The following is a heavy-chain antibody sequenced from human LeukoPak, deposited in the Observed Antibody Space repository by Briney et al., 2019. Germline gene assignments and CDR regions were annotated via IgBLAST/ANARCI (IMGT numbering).Heavy chain of an antibody. J-gene: IGHJ5*02. V-gene: IGHV1-46*01. CDR1: GYTFTSYY. CDR2: INPSGGST. D-gene: IGHD6-19*01. Sequence: ASVKVSCKASGYTFTSYYMNWVRQAPGQGLEWMGIINPSGGSTTYAQKFQGRVTITRDMSTSTVYMELSSLRSEDTAVYYCARERIAVTIPENWFDPWGQGTLVTVSS. CDR3: ARERIAVTIPENWFDP.